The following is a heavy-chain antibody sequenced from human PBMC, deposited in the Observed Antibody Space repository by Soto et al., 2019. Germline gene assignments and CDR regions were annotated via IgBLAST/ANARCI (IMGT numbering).Heavy chain of an antibody. Sequence: SETLSLTCTVSGGSTSSGDYYWGWIRQPPGKGLEWIGYIYYSGSTYYNPSLKSRVTISVDTSKNQFSLKLSSVTAADTAVYYCARDRIGYCSGGSCYGFDYWGQGTLVTVSS. J-gene: IGHJ4*02. CDR1: GGSTSSGDYY. CDR2: IYYSGST. D-gene: IGHD2-15*01. CDR3: ARDRIGYCSGGSCYGFDY. V-gene: IGHV4-30-4*01.